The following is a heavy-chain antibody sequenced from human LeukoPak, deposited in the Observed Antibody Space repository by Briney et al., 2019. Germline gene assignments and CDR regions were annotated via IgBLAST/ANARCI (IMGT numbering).Heavy chain of an antibody. CDR1: GFTFSSYS. V-gene: IGHV3-21*01. J-gene: IGHJ3*02. CDR2: ISSSSSYI. Sequence: GGSLRLSCAASGFTFSSYSMNWVRQAPGKGLEWVSSISSSSSYIYYADSVKGRFTISRDNARNTLYLQMSSLRAEDTAVYYCARYCSGGSCYSPYTFDIWGQGTMVTVSS. CDR3: ARYCSGGSCYSPYTFDI. D-gene: IGHD2-15*01.